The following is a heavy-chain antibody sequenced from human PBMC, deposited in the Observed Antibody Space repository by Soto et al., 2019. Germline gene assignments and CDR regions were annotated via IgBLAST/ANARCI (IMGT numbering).Heavy chain of an antibody. D-gene: IGHD2-2*01. V-gene: IGHV1-18*01. CDR3: ARDLGGEDDIVVVPAPKDAFDI. Sequence: ASVKVSCKASGYTFTSYGINWVRQAPGQGLEWMGWISAYNGNTNYAQKLQGRVTITADKSTSTAYMELSSLRSEDTAVYYCARDLGGEDDIVVVPAPKDAFDIWGQGTMVTVSS. CDR2: ISAYNGNT. CDR1: GYTFTSYG. J-gene: IGHJ3*02.